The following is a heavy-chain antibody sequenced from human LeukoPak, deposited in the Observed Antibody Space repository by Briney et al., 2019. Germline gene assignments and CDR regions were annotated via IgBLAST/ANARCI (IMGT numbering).Heavy chain of an antibody. J-gene: IGHJ4*02. D-gene: IGHD4-17*01. Sequence: GGSLRLSCAASGFTFSSYAMHWVRQAPGKGLEWVASISYDGSNKYYADSLKGRFTISRDNSKKTLYLQMNSLRAEDSAVYYCAKDGDLYGHADYWGQGTLVTVSS. CDR3: AKDGDLYGHADY. V-gene: IGHV3-30-3*01. CDR2: ISYDGSNK. CDR1: GFTFSSYA.